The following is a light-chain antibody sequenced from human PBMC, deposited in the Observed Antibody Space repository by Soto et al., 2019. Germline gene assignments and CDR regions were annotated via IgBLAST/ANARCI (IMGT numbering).Light chain of an antibody. CDR1: QSVHNY. Sequence: EIVLTQSPATLSLSPGERATLSCRASQSVHNYLAWYQQKPGQAPRLLIYHADKRATGVPARFSGVGSGTDFTLTITSLEPEDFAVYYCQYYDESMWTFGQGTKVDIK. CDR2: HAD. J-gene: IGKJ1*01. CDR3: QYYDESMWT. V-gene: IGKV3-11*01.